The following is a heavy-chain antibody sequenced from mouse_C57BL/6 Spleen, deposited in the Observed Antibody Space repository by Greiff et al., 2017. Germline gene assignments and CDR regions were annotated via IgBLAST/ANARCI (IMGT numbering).Heavy chain of an antibody. V-gene: IGHV1-59*01. Sequence: VQLQQPGAELVRPGTSVKLSCKASGYTFTSYWMHWVKQRPGQGLEWIGVIDPSDSYTNYNQKFKGKATLTVDTSSSTAYMQLSSLTSEDSAVYYCARKDYGSGVGYWGQGTTLTVSS. CDR1: GYTFTSYW. CDR2: IDPSDSYT. D-gene: IGHD1-1*01. CDR3: ARKDYGSGVGY. J-gene: IGHJ2*01.